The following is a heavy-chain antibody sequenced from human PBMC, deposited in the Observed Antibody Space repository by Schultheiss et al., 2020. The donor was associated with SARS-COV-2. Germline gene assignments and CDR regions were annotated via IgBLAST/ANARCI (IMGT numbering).Heavy chain of an antibody. V-gene: IGHV3-74*01. Sequence: GGSLRLSCAASGFTFSSYAMSWVRQAPGKGLEWVSRINSDGSSTSYADSVKGRFTISRDNAKNSLYLQMNSLRAEDTAVYYCARGGISWPFSYWGQGTLVTVSS. CDR1: GFTFSSYA. CDR3: ARGGISWPFSY. J-gene: IGHJ4*02. CDR2: INSDGSST. D-gene: IGHD6-13*01.